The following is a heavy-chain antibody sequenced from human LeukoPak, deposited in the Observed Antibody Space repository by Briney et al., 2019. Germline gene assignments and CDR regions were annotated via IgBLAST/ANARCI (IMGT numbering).Heavy chain of an antibody. J-gene: IGHJ3*02. CDR3: AKGHMIVVAYDAFDI. Sequence: GGTLRLSCAASGFTFSNYDMNWVRQAPGKGLEWVSAISGSGGSTYYADSVKGRFTISRDNSKNTLYLQMNSLRAEDTAVYYCAKGHMIVVAYDAFDIWGQGTMVTVSS. CDR1: GFTFSNYD. D-gene: IGHD3-22*01. V-gene: IGHV3-23*01. CDR2: ISGSGGST.